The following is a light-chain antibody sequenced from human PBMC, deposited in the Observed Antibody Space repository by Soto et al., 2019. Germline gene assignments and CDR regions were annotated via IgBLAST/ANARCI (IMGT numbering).Light chain of an antibody. V-gene: IGKV3-11*01. CDR1: QSIGTY. Sequence: EIVLTQSPATMSLSPGEGATLSCRASQSIGTYLAWYQHKPGQAPRLLIFDASNRATGIPARFSGSGSGTDFTLTISSLEPEDFAVYDCQQRSNWPRAFGGGTKVEIK. CDR3: QQRSNWPRA. J-gene: IGKJ4*01. CDR2: DAS.